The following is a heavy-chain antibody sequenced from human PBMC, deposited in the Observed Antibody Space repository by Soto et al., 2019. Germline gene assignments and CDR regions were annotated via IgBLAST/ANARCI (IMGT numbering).Heavy chain of an antibody. CDR2: INPNSGGT. V-gene: IGHV1-2*04. CDR3: ARERGLSTLYYYYGMDV. CDR1: GYTFTGYY. Sequence: ASVKVSCKASGYTFTGYYMHWVRQAPGQGLEWMGWINPNSGGTNYAQKFQGWVTMTRDTSISTAYMELSRLRSDGTAVYYCARERGLSTLYYYYGMDVWGQGTTGTVSS. J-gene: IGHJ6*02. D-gene: IGHD6-19*01.